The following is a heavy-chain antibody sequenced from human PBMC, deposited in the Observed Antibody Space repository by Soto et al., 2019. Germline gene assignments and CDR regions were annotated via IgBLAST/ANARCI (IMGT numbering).Heavy chain of an antibody. V-gene: IGHV4-39*01. CDR1: GGSISSSSYY. D-gene: IGHD4-17*01. J-gene: IGHJ6*04. Sequence: SETLSLTCTVSGGSISSSSYYWGWIRQPPGKGLEWIGSIYYSGSTYYNPSLKSRVTISVDTSKNQFSLKLSSVTAADTAVYYCARFVTVHGPVDVWGKGTTVTVSS. CDR2: IYYSGST. CDR3: ARFVTVHGPVDV.